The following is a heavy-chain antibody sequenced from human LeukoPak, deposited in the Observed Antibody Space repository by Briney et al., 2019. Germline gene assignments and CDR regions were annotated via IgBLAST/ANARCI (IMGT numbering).Heavy chain of an antibody. CDR1: GGSISTYY. Sequence: SETLSLTCTVSGGSISTYYWSWIRQPPGKGLEWIGYIYYSGGTNYNPSLKSRVTISVDTSKNQFSLNLSSVTAAETAVYYCAKVRQSYYYYMDVWGKGTTVTVSS. CDR3: AKVRQSYYYYMDV. CDR2: IYYSGGT. V-gene: IGHV4-59*01. J-gene: IGHJ6*03.